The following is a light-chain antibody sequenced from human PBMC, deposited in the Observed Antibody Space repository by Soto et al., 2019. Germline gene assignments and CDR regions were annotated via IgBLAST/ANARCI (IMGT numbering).Light chain of an antibody. Sequence: EIVMTQTQLFLPVTPGEPASISCRSSQSLLHSNGYNYLDWYLQKPGQSPQLLIYLGSNRASGVPDRFSGSGSGTDFTLKISRVEAEDVGVYYCVQALQSPPWTFGQGTKVDNK. V-gene: IGKV2-28*01. CDR1: QSLLHSNGYNY. CDR3: VQALQSPPWT. J-gene: IGKJ1*01. CDR2: LGS.